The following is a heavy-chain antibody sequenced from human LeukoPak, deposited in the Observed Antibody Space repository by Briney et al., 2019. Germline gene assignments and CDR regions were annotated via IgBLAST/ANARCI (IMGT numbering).Heavy chain of an antibody. CDR1: GFSFSSYA. Sequence: GGSLRLSCEGSGFSFSSYAMHWVRQAPGKGLEWVAFISYDGSDKFYADSVKGRVTISRDNSKNTLYLQMNSLRTEDTAVYYCAKETNAFDMWGRGTMVTVSS. CDR2: ISYDGSDK. CDR3: AKETNAFDM. V-gene: IGHV3-30*18. J-gene: IGHJ3*02.